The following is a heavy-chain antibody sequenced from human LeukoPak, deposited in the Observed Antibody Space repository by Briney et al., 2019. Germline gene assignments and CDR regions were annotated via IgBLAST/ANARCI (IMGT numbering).Heavy chain of an antibody. J-gene: IGHJ3*02. CDR3: AREKALYSSGWLHEGAFDI. D-gene: IGHD6-19*01. V-gene: IGHV3-30-3*01. CDR2: ISYDGSNK. Sequence: GGSLRLSCAASGFTFSSYAMHWVRQAPGKGLEWVAVISYDGSNKYYADSVKGRFTISRDNSKNTLYLQMNSLRAEDTAVYYCAREKALYSSGWLHEGAFDIWGQGTMVTVSS. CDR1: GFTFSSYA.